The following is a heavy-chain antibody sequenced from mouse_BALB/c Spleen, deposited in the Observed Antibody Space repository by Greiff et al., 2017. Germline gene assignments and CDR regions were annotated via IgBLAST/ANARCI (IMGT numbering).Heavy chain of an antibody. J-gene: IGHJ3*01. Sequence: EVNVVESGGGLVQPGGSRKLSCAASGFTFSSFGMHWVRQAPEKGLEWVAYISSGSSTIYYADTVKGRFTISRDNPKNTLFLQMTSLRSEDTAMYYCARYDYEGWFAYWGQGTLVTVSA. CDR1: GFTFSSFG. V-gene: IGHV5-17*02. CDR3: ARYDYEGWFAY. D-gene: IGHD2-4*01. CDR2: ISSGSSTI.